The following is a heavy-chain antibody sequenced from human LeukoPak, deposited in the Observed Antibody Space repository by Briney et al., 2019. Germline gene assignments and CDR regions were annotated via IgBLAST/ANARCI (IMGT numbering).Heavy chain of an antibody. Sequence: PGGSLRLSCAVSGPIVSTNYMSWVRQAPGKGLEWVSTISGSGGTTYYADSVKGRLTISRDNSKSTLYLQMHSLRAEDTAVYYCAKGGSGWYGGLDYWGQGTLVTVSS. V-gene: IGHV3-23*01. J-gene: IGHJ4*02. CDR1: GPIVSTNY. CDR2: ISGSGGTT. CDR3: AKGGSGWYGGLDY. D-gene: IGHD6-19*01.